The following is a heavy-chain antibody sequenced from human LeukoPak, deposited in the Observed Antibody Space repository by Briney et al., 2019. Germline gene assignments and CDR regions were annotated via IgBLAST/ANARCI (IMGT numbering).Heavy chain of an antibody. V-gene: IGHV5-51*01. J-gene: IGHJ4*02. D-gene: IGHD6-19*01. CDR1: GYSFTSYW. Sequence: GESLKISCKGSGYSFTSYWIGWVRQMPGKGLEWMGIIYPGDSDTRYSPSFQGQVTISADKSISTAYLQWSSLEASDTAIYYCARHVDSSGWYYFDYWGQGTLVTVSS. CDR3: ARHVDSSGWYYFDY. CDR2: IYPGDSDT.